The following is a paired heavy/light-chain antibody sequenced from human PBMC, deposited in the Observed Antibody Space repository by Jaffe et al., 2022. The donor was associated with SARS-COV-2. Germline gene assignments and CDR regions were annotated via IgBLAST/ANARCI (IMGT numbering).Heavy chain of an antibody. J-gene: IGHJ4*02. CDR2: IYYSGST. V-gene: IGHV4-39*01. D-gene: IGHD6-6*01. Sequence: QLQLQESGPGLVKPSETLSLTCTVSGGSISSSSYYWGWIRQPPGKGLEWIGSIYYSGSTYYNPSLKSRVTISVDTSKNQFSLKLSSVTAADTAVYYCASLIRGIGSSPQYYFDYWGQGTLVTVSS. CDR1: GGSISSSSYY. CDR3: ASLIRGIGSSPQYYFDY.
Light chain of an antibody. V-gene: IGLV2-23*02. Sequence: QSALTQPASVSGSPGQSITISCTGTSSDVGSYNLVSWYQQHPGKAPKLMIYEVSKRPSGVSNRFSGSKSGNTASLTISGLQAEDEADYYCCSYAGSSTPVVFGGGTKLTVL. CDR2: EVS. CDR1: SSDVGSYNL. J-gene: IGLJ2*01. CDR3: CSYAGSSTPVV.